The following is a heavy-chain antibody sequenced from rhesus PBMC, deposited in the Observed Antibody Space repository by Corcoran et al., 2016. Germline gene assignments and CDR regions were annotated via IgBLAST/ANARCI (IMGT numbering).Heavy chain of an antibody. V-gene: IGHV4-65*01. CDR1: GGSISSSNW. Sequence: GPGLVKPSETLSLTCAVSGGSISSSNWWSWIRQPPGKGLEWIGYISGSSGSTYYNPSLKSRVPISTDTSKNQFSLKLSSVTAADTAVYYCARHGLAAAGYNRFDVWGPGVLVTVSS. CDR3: ARHGLAAAGYNRFDV. CDR2: ISGSSGST. D-gene: IGHD6-25*01. J-gene: IGHJ5-1*01.